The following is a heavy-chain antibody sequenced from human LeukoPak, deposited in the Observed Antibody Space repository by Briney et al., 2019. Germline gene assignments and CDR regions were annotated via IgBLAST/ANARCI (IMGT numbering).Heavy chain of an antibody. CDR3: SRDLLMYYSGSGEST. CDR1: GYTFTGYY. J-gene: IGHJ5*02. V-gene: IGHV1-2*02. D-gene: IGHD3-10*01. Sequence: ASVKVSCKASGYTFTGYYIHWVRQAPGQGPEWMGWINPHSGATNYAQKFQGRVTMTRDTSISTAFMELSSLRSDDTAMYYCSRDLLMYYSGSGESTWGQGTQVTVSS. CDR2: INPHSGAT.